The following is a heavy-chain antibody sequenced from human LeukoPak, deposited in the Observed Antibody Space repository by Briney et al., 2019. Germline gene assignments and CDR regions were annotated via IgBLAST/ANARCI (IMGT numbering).Heavy chain of an antibody. D-gene: IGHD6-13*01. CDR3: AKDLIAAAGTYYYYYYMDV. CDR1: GFTFSSYG. Sequence: PGGSLRLSCAASGFTFSSYGMHWVRQAQGKGVEWVGFIRYDGSNKDYADSVKGRFTICRENSKNKVYMQMDRLRAGGTAVYYCAKDLIAAAGTYYYYYYMDVWGKGTTVTVSS. CDR2: IRYDGSNK. J-gene: IGHJ6*03. V-gene: IGHV3-30*02.